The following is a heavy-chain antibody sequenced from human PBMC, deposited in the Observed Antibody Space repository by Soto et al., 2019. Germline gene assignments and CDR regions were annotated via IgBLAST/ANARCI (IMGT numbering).Heavy chain of an antibody. D-gene: IGHD7-27*01. V-gene: IGHV3-30*18. CDR3: AKEHLAGFVEAGDESVGMDV. Sequence: GGSLRLSCAASGFTFSSYGMHWVRQAPGKGLEWVAVISYDGSNKYYADSVKGRFTISRDNSKNTLYLQMNSLRAEDTAVYYCAKEHLAGFVEAGDESVGMDVWGQGTTVTVSS. CDR1: GFTFSSYG. J-gene: IGHJ6*02. CDR2: ISYDGSNK.